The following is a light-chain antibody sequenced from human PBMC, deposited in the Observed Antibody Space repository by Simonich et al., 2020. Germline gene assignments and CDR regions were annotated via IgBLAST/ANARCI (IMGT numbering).Light chain of an antibody. CDR3: QQYDNLPIT. CDR2: KAS. Sequence: DIQMTQSPSTLSASVGDRVTITFRTSHSISSWLAWYQQKPGKAPKILSYKASSLEKWGPSRFSGSGSGTEFTLTISSLQPDDFATYYCQQYDNLPITFGQGTRLEIK. J-gene: IGKJ5*01. V-gene: IGKV1-5*03. CDR1: HSISSW.